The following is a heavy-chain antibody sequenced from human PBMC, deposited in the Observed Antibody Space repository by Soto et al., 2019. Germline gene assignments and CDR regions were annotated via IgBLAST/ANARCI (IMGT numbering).Heavy chain of an antibody. V-gene: IGHV1-3*01. J-gene: IGHJ6*02. CDR2: INAGNGNT. CDR3: ARDNIVVVPAAMPEDYYYYYGMDV. CDR1: GYTITSYV. D-gene: IGHD2-2*01. Sequence: VLLNRYRKTSGYTITSYVGDWVRMNTKQRLEWMGWINAGNGNTKYSQKFQGRVTITRDTSASTAYMELSSLRSEDTAVYYCARDNIVVVPAAMPEDYYYYYGMDVWGQGTTVTVSS.